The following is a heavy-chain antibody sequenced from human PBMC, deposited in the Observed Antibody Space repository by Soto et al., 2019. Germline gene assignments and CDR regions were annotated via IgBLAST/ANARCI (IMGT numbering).Heavy chain of an antibody. J-gene: IGHJ3*02. D-gene: IGHD3-3*01. Sequence: QVQLVESGGGVVQPGKSLRLSCEASGFTFSSYGIHWVRQAPGKGLEWVADISHDGSNKYYADSVKGRFTISRDNSKNTLYLQLNSLRTEDTAVYYCVKSQTLEWSGAFDIWGQGTMVIVSS. V-gene: IGHV3-30*18. CDR3: VKSQTLEWSGAFDI. CDR1: GFTFSSYG. CDR2: ISHDGSNK.